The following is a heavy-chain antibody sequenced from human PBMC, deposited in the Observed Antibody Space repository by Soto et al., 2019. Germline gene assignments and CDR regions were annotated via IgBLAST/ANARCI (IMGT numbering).Heavy chain of an antibody. V-gene: IGHV1-3*01. CDR3: ARIRTPSGSGWYNFDY. J-gene: IGHJ4*02. CDR2: INAGNGNT. Sequence: GASVKVSCKASGYTFTRNAIHWVRQAPGQRLEWMGWINAGNGNTKYSQKFQGIVTITRDTSASTAYMELSSLRSEDTAVYYCARIRTPSGSGWYNFDYWGQGTLVTVSS. D-gene: IGHD6-19*01. CDR1: GYTFTRNA.